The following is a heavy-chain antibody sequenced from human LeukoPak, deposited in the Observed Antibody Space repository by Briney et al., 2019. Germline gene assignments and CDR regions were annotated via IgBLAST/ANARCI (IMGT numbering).Heavy chain of an antibody. J-gene: IGHJ4*02. CDR2: IYHSGST. CDR1: GYSISSGYY. CDR3: ARLSAATDYDY. D-gene: IGHD2-15*01. Sequence: ASETLSLTCTVSGYSISSGYYWGWIRQPPGKGLEWIGSIYHSGSTYYNPSLRGRVTISVDTSKNQFSLKLISVTAADTAVYYCARLSAATDYDYWGQGTLVTVSS. V-gene: IGHV4-38-2*02.